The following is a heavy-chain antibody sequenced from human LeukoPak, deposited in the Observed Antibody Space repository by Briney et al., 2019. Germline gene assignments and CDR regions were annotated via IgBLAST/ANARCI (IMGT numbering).Heavy chain of an antibody. CDR2: ISGSGGST. Sequence: GGSLRLSCAASGFTFSSYAMSWVRQAPGKGLEWVSAISGSGGSTYYADSVKGRFTISRDNSKNTPYLQMNSLRAEDTAVYYCAKRSSYDDSGYYSDYWGQGTLVTVSS. CDR1: GFTFSSYA. CDR3: AKRSSYDDSGYYSDY. V-gene: IGHV3-23*01. D-gene: IGHD3-22*01. J-gene: IGHJ4*02.